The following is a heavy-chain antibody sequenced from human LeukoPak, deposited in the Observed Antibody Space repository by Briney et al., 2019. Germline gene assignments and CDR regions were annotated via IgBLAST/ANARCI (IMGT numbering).Heavy chain of an antibody. D-gene: IGHD6-6*01. Sequence: GGSLRLSCAASGLTISSNYMSWVRQPPGKGLEWVSDIYSGGSTYYADSVKGRFTISRDNSKNTLYLQMNSLRAEDTAVYYCARERVENQQLVGGNYWGQGALVTVSS. V-gene: IGHV3-66*01. J-gene: IGHJ4*02. CDR3: ARERVENQQLVGGNY. CDR1: GLTISSNY. CDR2: IYSGGST.